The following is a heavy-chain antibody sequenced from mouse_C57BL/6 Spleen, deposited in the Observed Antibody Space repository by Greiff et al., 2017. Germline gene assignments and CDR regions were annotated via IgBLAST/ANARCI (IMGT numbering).Heavy chain of an antibody. D-gene: IGHD1-1*01. CDR3: ARDYGRRHWYFDV. CDR2: IYPGDGDT. J-gene: IGHJ1*03. CDR1: GYAFSSSW. Sequence: QVQLKQSGPELVKPGASVKISCKASGYAFSSSWMNWVKQRPGKGLEWIGRIYPGDGDTNYNGKFKGKATLTADKSSSTAYMQLSSLTSEDSAVYFCARDYGRRHWYFDVWGTGTTVTVSS. V-gene: IGHV1-82*01.